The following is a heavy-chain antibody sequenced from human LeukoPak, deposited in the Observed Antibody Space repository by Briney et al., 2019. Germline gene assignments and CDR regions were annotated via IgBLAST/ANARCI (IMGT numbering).Heavy chain of an antibody. J-gene: IGHJ4*02. CDR2: IIKNGSDK. D-gene: IGHD3-16*01. CDR3: TRELWPADY. CDR1: GFTFSTHS. Sequence: GGSLRLSCAASGFTFSTHSMNWVRQAPGKGLEWVANIIKNGSDKYYVDSVKGRFSISRDNAKNSVYLQMSGLRVEDTGVYYCTRELWPADYWGQGILVTVSS. V-gene: IGHV3-7*01.